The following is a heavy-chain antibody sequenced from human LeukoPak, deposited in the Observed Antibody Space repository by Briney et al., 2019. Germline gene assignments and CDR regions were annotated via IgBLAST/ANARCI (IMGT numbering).Heavy chain of an antibody. V-gene: IGHV3-21*01. CDR1: GFTFSSYA. CDR3: ARAWATDFDY. J-gene: IGHJ4*02. Sequence: PGGSLRLSCAASGFTFSSYAMNWVRQAPGKGLEWVSSISSSTSYIYYADSVKDRFTISRDNAKNSLYLQMNSLRAEDTAVYYCARAWATDFDYWGQGTLVTVSS. D-gene: IGHD7-27*01. CDR2: ISSSTSYI.